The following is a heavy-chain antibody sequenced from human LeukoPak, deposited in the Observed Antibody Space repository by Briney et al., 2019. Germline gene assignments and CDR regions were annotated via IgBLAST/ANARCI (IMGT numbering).Heavy chain of an antibody. Sequence: ASVTVSCKASGYTYIAYYMHWVRQAPGQGLEWLGWINPNSGATNYAQKFQGRVTMTRDTSISTAYMELSRLRSDDTAVYYCARAPSAATIYYMDVWGKGTTVTVSS. V-gene: IGHV1-2*02. CDR2: INPNSGAT. D-gene: IGHD2-2*01. J-gene: IGHJ6*03. CDR3: ARAPSAATIYYMDV. CDR1: GYTYIAYY.